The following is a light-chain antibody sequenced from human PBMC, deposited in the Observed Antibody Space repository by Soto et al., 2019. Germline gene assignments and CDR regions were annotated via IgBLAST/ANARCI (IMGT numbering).Light chain of an antibody. CDR3: QQRSNWPT. J-gene: IGKJ1*01. CDR1: QSISSY. CDR2: AAS. Sequence: DSQMTQSPSSLSAASGDRVTITCRASQSISSYLNWYQQKPGKAPKLLIYAASSLQSGVPSRFSGSGSGTDFTLTISSLEPEDFAVYYCQQRSNWPTFGQGTNVDI. V-gene: IGKV1-39*01.